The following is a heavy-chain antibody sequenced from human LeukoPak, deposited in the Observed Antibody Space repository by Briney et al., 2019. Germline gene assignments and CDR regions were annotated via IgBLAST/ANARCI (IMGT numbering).Heavy chain of an antibody. V-gene: IGHV3-21*01. CDR2: ISSSSSYI. D-gene: IGHD3-22*01. J-gene: IGHJ4*02. Sequence: RGSLRLSCAASGFTFSSYSMNWVRQAPGKGLEWVSSISSSSSYIYYADSVKGRFTISRDNAKNSLYLQMNSLRAEDTAVYYCARAYYYDSSGVPYYFDYWGQGTLVTVSS. CDR1: GFTFSSYS. CDR3: ARAYYYDSSGVPYYFDY.